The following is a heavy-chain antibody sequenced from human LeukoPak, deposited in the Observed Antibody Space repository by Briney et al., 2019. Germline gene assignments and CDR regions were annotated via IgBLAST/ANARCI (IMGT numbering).Heavy chain of an antibody. CDR1: GYTFTFYA. D-gene: IGHD1-26*01. J-gene: IGHJ4*02. Sequence: ASVKVSCKASGYTFTFYAIHWVRQAPGQGLEWMGWINTNTGNPTYAQGFTGRFVFSLDTSVSTAYLQISSLKAEDTAMYYCARDLRGSYYYFDYWGQGTLVTVSS. CDR3: ARDLRGSYYYFDY. V-gene: IGHV7-4-1*02. CDR2: INTNTGNP.